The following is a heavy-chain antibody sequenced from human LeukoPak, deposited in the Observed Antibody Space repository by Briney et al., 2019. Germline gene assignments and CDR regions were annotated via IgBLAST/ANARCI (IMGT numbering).Heavy chain of an antibody. CDR2: IYHGGST. CDR3: AKGEDHGSGTVHFVS. D-gene: IGHD3-10*01. CDR1: GGSISSSNW. J-gene: IGHJ4*02. V-gene: IGHV4-4*02. Sequence: SETLSLTCAVSGGSISSSNWWSWVRQHPGKGLEWIGEIYHGGSTNYNPSLKSRVAMSVDRSRNQFSLQLSSVTAADTAVYYCAKGEDHGSGTVHFVSWGQGTLVTVSS.